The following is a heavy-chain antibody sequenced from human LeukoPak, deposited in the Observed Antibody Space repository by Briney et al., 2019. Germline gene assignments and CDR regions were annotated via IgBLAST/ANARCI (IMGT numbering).Heavy chain of an antibody. CDR2: INPNSGGT. V-gene: IGHV1-2*02. J-gene: IGHJ2*01. CDR3: ARGDYGGNSARGYWYFDL. CDR1: GYSFTGYY. D-gene: IGHD4-23*01. Sequence: ASVKVSCKTSGYSFTGYYLHWVRQAPGQGLEWMGWINPNSGGTNYAQKFQGRVTMTRDTSISTAYMELSSLRSEDTAVYYCARGDYGGNSARGYWYFDLWGRGTLVTVSS.